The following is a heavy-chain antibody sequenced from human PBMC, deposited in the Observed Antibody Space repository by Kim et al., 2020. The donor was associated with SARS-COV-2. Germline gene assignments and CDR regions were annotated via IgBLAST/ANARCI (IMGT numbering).Heavy chain of an antibody. Sequence: SETLSLTCTVSGGSISSSSYYWGWIRQPPGKGLEWIGSIYYSGSTYYNPSLKSRVTISVDTSKNQFSLKLSSVTAADTALYYCARHGSTYYRLDWGQGT. D-gene: IGHD3-10*01. CDR1: GGSISSSSYY. CDR2: IYYSGST. CDR3: ARHGSTYYRLD. V-gene: IGHV4-39*01. J-gene: IGHJ4*02.